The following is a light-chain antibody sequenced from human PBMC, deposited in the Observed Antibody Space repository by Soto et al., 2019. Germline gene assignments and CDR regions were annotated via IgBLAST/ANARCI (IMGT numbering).Light chain of an antibody. CDR2: EVT. J-gene: IGLJ2*01. Sequence: QSVLTQPASVSGSPGQSITISCTGTSSDVGGHNYVSWYQQHPGKAPKLMIYEVTYRPSGVSNRFSGSKSDNTASLTISGLQADDEADYYCSSYTSSGTLVFGGGTKLTVL. CDR1: SSDVGGHNY. CDR3: SSYTSSGTLV. V-gene: IGLV2-14*01.